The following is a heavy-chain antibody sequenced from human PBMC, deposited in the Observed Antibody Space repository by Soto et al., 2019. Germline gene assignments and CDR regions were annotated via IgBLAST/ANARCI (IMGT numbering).Heavy chain of an antibody. D-gene: IGHD1-26*01. CDR1: GFTISDSW. V-gene: IGHV3-7*03. J-gene: IGHJ4*02. CDR2: INQDGSEK. CDR3: AISFSGTFDF. Sequence: GSLRLSGAASGFTISDSWMAWVRQASGKGLEWVANINQDGSEKYYVDSVKGRFTISRDNARNSLVLQMNSLRVEDTAVYYCAISFSGTFDFWGQGILVTVSS.